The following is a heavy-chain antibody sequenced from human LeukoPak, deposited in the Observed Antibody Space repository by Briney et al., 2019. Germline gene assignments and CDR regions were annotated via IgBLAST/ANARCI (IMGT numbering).Heavy chain of an antibody. V-gene: IGHV3-33*06. CDR3: AKGRGSDRDGFNFSGFRSAMPFPDS. D-gene: IGHD5-24*01. Sequence: GGSLRLSCAASGFTFSSYGMHWVRQAPGKGLEWVAVIWYDGSNKYYADSVKGRFTISRDNSKNTLSLQMNSLRAEDTALYYCAKGRGSDRDGFNFSGFRSAMPFPDSWGQGTLVTVSS. CDR1: GFTFSSYG. CDR2: IWYDGSNK. J-gene: IGHJ5*01.